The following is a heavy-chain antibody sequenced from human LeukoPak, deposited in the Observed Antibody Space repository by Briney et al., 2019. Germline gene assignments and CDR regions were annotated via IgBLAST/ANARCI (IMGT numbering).Heavy chain of an antibody. CDR2: IIPIFGKA. CDR1: GGPFSSYA. CDR3: ARDYDFWSGYSSQYYYYYMDV. J-gene: IGHJ6*03. D-gene: IGHD3-3*01. V-gene: IGHV1-69*01. Sequence: VKVSFKASGGPFSSYAIRWVRPAPGQGSEWMGGIIPIFGKANYPQQFQGRVTLTADESTSTAYMELSSLRSEDTAVYYCARDYDFWSGYSSQYYYYYMDVWGKGTTVTVSS.